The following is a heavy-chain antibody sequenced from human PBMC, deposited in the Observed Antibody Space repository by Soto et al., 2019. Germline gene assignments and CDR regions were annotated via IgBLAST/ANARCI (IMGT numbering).Heavy chain of an antibody. V-gene: IGHV4-59*08. CDR2: IYYSGST. CDR1: GGSISSYY. D-gene: IGHD3-3*01. Sequence: SETLSLTCTVSGGSISSYYWSWIRQPPGKGLEWIGYIYYSGSTNYNPSLKSRVTISVDTSKNQFSLKLSSVTAADTAVYYCARQHRDYDFWSGSETPMDVWGKGTTVTVSS. CDR3: ARQHRDYDFWSGSETPMDV. J-gene: IGHJ6*03.